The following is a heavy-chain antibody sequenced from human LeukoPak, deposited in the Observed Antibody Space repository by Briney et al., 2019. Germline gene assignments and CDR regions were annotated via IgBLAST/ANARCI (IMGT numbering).Heavy chain of an antibody. J-gene: IGHJ5*02. CDR1: GYSFTNYW. Sequence: GESLKISCKGSGYSFTNYWIGWVRQMPGKGLEWMGIIYPGDSDSRYSPSFRGQVTISADKSISTAYLQWSSLKASDNAMYYCAQSRITGTTDWFDPWGQGTLVTVSS. CDR3: AQSRITGTTDWFDP. D-gene: IGHD1-7*01. V-gene: IGHV5-51*01. CDR2: IYPGDSDS.